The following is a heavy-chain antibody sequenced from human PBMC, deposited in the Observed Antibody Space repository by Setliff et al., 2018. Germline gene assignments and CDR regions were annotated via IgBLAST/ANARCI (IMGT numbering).Heavy chain of an antibody. D-gene: IGHD3-9*01. CDR2: INLNTGNI. CDR3: ARDTLTLKDITLLDY. V-gene: IGHV1-2*02. CDR1: GFTFTDYL. Sequence: ASVKVSCKASGFTFTDYLMNWMRQTPEQGLEWMGRINLNTGNIFYAQEFQGRVTLTRDTSITTAYMELTGLKYDDTAIYYCARDTLTLKDITLLDYWGQGTLVTVS. J-gene: IGHJ4*02.